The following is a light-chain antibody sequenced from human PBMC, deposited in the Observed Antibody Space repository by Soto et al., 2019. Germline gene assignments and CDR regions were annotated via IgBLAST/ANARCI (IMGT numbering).Light chain of an antibody. CDR1: HGIENH. CDR3: LQHNSYPRT. Sequence: DIQMTQSPSAMSASVGDRVTITCRASHGIENHLAWFQQQPGKVPRRLIYSASSLESGVPSRFSGSGSGTEFTLTISSLQPEDFATYYCLQHNSYPRTFGQGTKVEI. J-gene: IGKJ1*01. CDR2: SAS. V-gene: IGKV1-17*03.